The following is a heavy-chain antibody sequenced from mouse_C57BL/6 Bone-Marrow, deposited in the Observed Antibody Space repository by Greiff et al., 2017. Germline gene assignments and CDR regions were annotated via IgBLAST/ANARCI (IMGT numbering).Heavy chain of an antibody. Sequence: EVQGVESGGGLVQPKGSLKLSCAASGFTFNTYAMHWVRQAPGKGLEWVARIRSKSSNYATYYAESVKDRFTISRDDSQGMLYLQMNNLKTADTAMYYCVRSATVPYFDVWGTGTTVTVSS. CDR3: VRSATVPYFDV. D-gene: IGHD1-1*01. CDR2: IRSKSSNYAT. CDR1: GFTFNTYA. V-gene: IGHV10-3*01. J-gene: IGHJ1*03.